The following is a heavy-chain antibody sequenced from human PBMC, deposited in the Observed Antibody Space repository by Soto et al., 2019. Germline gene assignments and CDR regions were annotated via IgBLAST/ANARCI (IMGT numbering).Heavy chain of an antibody. Sequence: SETLSLTCTVSGGSISSNNWWSWVRQPPGKGLEWIGEIYHSGSTNYNPSLKSRVIISVDTSKNQFSLRLSSVTAADTAVYYCARYIAASGTYYLDFWGQGTLVTVSS. CDR1: GGSISSNNW. V-gene: IGHV4-4*02. J-gene: IGHJ4*02. CDR3: ARYIAASGTYYLDF. CDR2: IYHSGST. D-gene: IGHD6-13*01.